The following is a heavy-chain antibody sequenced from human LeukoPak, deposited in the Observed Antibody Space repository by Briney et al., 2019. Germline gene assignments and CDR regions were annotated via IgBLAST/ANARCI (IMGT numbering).Heavy chain of an antibody. CDR1: GFTFSNIW. J-gene: IGHJ4*02. V-gene: IGHV3-15*01. CDR3: TTGSYPDY. CDR2: IKSKTGGGTT. Sequence: PGGSLRLSCAASGFTFSNIWMTWVRQAPGKGLEWVGLIKSKTGGGTTDYAAPVKGRFTISRDDSKNTLYLQMNSLKTEDTAVYYCTTGSYPDYWGQGTLVTVSS. D-gene: IGHD1-26*01.